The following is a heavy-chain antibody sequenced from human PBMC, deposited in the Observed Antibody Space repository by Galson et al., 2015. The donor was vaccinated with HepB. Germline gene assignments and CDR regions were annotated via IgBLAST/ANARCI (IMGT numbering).Heavy chain of an antibody. CDR2: INWNSSRT. Sequence: SLRLSCAASGFNFDYYGMHWVRQAPGKGLEWVSGINWNSSRTGYADSVRGRFTISRDNAKNSLYLQMNSLRAEDTAVYYCARERIAAAGRGGDFDYWGQGTLVTVSS. D-gene: IGHD6-13*01. J-gene: IGHJ4*02. CDR1: GFNFDYYG. CDR3: ARERIAAAGRGGDFDY. V-gene: IGHV3-9*01.